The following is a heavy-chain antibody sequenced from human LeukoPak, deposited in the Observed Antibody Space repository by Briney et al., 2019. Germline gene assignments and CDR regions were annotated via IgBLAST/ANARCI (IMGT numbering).Heavy chain of an antibody. CDR2: IYSGGST. J-gene: IGHJ6*04. D-gene: IGHD6-19*01. Sequence: GGSLRLSCAASGFTFSSYSMNWARQAPGKGLEWVSVIYSGGSTYYADSVKGRFTISRDNSKNTLYLQMNSLRAEDTAVYYCARDRGIAVAGPGSDPYYYYGMDVWGKGTTVTVSS. V-gene: IGHV3-53*01. CDR3: ARDRGIAVAGPGSDPYYYYGMDV. CDR1: GFTFSSYS.